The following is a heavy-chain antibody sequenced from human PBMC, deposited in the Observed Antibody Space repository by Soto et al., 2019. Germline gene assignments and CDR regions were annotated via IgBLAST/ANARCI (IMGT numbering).Heavy chain of an antibody. CDR2: IIPLLDVT. D-gene: IGHD5-12*01. CDR3: ARDSPMGSTFSGYDAIDY. V-gene: IGHV1-69*08. CDR1: GGAFTNDI. J-gene: IGHJ4*02. Sequence: QVHLVQSGAEVKKPGSSVKVSCKASGGAFTNDIITWVRQAPGQGLEWMGRIIPLLDVTNYAQKFQGRVTMTADKATSTAYMELNSLIYEDTAVYYCARDSPMGSTFSGYDAIDYWGQGTLVTVSS.